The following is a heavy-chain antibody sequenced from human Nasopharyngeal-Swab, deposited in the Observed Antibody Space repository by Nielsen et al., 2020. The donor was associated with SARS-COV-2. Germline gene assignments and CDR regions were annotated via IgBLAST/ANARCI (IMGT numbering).Heavy chain of an antibody. CDR3: TRCGGGCYSGRDY. CDR2: IRSKGNNYAT. Sequence: GESLKISCAASGFTFSDSAIHWVRQASGKGLEWVGRIRSKGNNYATAYSASVKGRFIIFRDDPTNTAYLQMNSLKPEDTAMYYCTRCGGGCYSGRDYWGQGTLVTVSS. CDR1: GFTFSDSA. J-gene: IGHJ4*02. D-gene: IGHD2-15*01. V-gene: IGHV3-73*01.